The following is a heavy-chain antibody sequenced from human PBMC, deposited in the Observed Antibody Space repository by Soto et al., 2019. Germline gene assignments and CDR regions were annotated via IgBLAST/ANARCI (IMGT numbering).Heavy chain of an antibody. CDR1: GYTFTAYG. Sequence: QVHLVQSGAEVKKPGASVNVSCKASGYTFTAYGISWVRQAPEQGLEWMGWMSAYNGHTSYAQKFQGRVTMTRDTSTSIAYMELRSLESDDTAVYFCARDRAYSTSSTHFDYWGQGTLVTVSS. CDR2: MSAYNGHT. CDR3: ARDRAYSTSSTHFDY. D-gene: IGHD6-6*01. J-gene: IGHJ4*02. V-gene: IGHV1-18*01.